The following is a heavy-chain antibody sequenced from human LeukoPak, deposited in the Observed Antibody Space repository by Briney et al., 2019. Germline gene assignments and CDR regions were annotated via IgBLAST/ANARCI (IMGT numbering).Heavy chain of an antibody. J-gene: IGHJ4*02. CDR3: ARAVGSFDWLPLFDY. V-gene: IGHV4-59*08. CDR1: GGSISSYY. D-gene: IGHD3-9*01. CDR2: IYYSGST. Sequence: SETLSLTCTVSGGSISSYYWSWIRQPPGKGLEWIGYIYYSGSTNYNPSLKSRVTISVDTSKNQFSLKLNSVTAADTAVYYCARAVGSFDWLPLFDYWGQGTLVTVSS.